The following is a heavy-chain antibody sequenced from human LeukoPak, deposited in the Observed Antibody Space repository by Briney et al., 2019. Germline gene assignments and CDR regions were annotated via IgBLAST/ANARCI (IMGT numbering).Heavy chain of an antibody. J-gene: IGHJ4*02. CDR2: ISAYNGNT. Sequence: ASVKVSCKASGGTFSSYAISWVRQAPGQGLEWMGWISAYNGNTNYAQKLQGRVTMTTDTSTSTAYMELRSLRSDDTAVYYCARMGAIAAADSSVYYFDYWGQGTLVTVSS. CDR3: ARMGAIAAADSSVYYFDY. V-gene: IGHV1-18*01. CDR1: GGTFSSYA. D-gene: IGHD6-13*01.